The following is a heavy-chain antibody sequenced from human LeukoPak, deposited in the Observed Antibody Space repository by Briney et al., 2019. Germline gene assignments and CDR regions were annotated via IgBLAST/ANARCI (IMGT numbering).Heavy chain of an antibody. D-gene: IGHD1-7*01. Sequence: GRSLRLSCAASGFTFSSYGMHWVRQAPGKGLEWVAVISYDGSNKYYADSVRGRFTISRDNSKNTLYLQMNSLRAEDTAVYYCAKDGARITGTFGYWGQGTLVTVSS. CDR2: ISYDGSNK. CDR3: AKDGARITGTFGY. V-gene: IGHV3-30*18. CDR1: GFTFSSYG. J-gene: IGHJ4*02.